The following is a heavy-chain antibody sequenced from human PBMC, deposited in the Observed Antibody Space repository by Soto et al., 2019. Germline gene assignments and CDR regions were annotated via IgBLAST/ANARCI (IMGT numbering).Heavy chain of an antibody. V-gene: IGHV3-33*08. CDR3: ARDRIAVAGTQYYFDY. D-gene: IGHD6-19*01. CDR1: GFTFSSYA. CDR2: IWYDGSNK. Sequence: PGGSLRLSCAASGFTFSSYAMHWVRQAPGKGLEWVAVIWYDGSNKYYADSVKGRFTISRDNSKNTLYLQMNSLRAEDTAVYYCARDRIAVAGTQYYFDYWGQGTLVTVSS. J-gene: IGHJ4*02.